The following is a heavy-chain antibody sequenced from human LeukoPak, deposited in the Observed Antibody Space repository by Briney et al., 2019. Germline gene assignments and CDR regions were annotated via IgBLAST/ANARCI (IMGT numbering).Heavy chain of an antibody. CDR1: VYTFTSYG. D-gene: IGHD1-7*01. V-gene: IGHV1-18*01. Sequence: ASVTVSFTATVYTFTSYGISWVRQAPGQGLEWMGWISAYNGNTNYAQKLQGRVTMTTDTSTNTAYMELRSLRSDDTAVYYCARVMELNENWFDPWGQGTLVTVSS. J-gene: IGHJ5*02. CDR3: ARVMELNENWFDP. CDR2: ISAYNGNT.